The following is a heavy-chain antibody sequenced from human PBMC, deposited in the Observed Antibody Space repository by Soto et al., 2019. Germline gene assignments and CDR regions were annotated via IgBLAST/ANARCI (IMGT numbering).Heavy chain of an antibody. J-gene: IGHJ4*02. CDR3: VREGHYYFDY. CDR1: GFAFSAYE. V-gene: IGHV3-48*03. CDR2: ISKSGGTT. Sequence: PGGSLRLSCAASGFAFSAYEMHWVRQAPGPGLERVSYISKSGGTTYYADSVKGRFTISRDDAKNSVYLQMSSLRPEDMAVYKCVREGHYYFDYWGQGAMVTVS.